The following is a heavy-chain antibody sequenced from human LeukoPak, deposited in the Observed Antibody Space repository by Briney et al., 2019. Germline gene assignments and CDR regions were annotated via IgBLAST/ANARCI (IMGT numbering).Heavy chain of an antibody. D-gene: IGHD1-26*01. CDR3: ARGEADVGANDY. Sequence: SVKVSCKASGGTFSSYAISWVRQAPGQGLEWMGRIIPILGIANYAQKFQGRVTITADKSTSTAYMELSSLRSEDTAVYYCARGEADVGANDYWGQGTLVTVSS. J-gene: IGHJ4*02. CDR2: IIPILGIA. V-gene: IGHV1-69*04. CDR1: GGTFSSYA.